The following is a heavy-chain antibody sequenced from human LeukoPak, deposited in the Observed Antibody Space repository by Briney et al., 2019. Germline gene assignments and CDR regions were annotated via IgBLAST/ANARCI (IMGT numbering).Heavy chain of an antibody. V-gene: IGHV4-59*01. Sequence: SETLSLTCTVSGGSISSYYWSWIRQPPGKGLEWIVYIYYSVSTNYNPSLKSRVTISVDTSTNQFSLKLCSVSAPDTPASYCARTSHYDILTGYYGHYYYYGMDVWGQGTTVTVSS. CDR1: GGSISSYY. CDR2: IYYSVST. D-gene: IGHD3-9*01. J-gene: IGHJ6*02. CDR3: ARTSHYDILTGYYGHYYYYGMDV.